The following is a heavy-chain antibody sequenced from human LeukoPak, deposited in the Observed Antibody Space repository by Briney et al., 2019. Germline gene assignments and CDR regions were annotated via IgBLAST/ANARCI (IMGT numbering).Heavy chain of an antibody. V-gene: IGHV4-34*01. CDR2: INHFGNA. CDR1: DGPFGGYY. J-gene: IGHJ5*02. D-gene: IGHD3-22*01. CDR3: ARGGNVLVVTQKRKKPLDL. Sequence: SETLSLTCAVSDGPFGGYYWTWIRQPPGEAAEWIGEINHFGNANYNPSLKSRVTISVDTSKKEFSLHLTSVTAADTAVYYCARGGNVLVVTQKRKKPLDLWGQGTLVTVSS.